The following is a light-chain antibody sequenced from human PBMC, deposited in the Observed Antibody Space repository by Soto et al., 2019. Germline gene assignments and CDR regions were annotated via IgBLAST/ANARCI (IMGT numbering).Light chain of an antibody. V-gene: IGKV1-5*03. CDR1: QSISPW. CDR2: KAS. Sequence: DSQMTHFPSTLSASVGDRVTITCRASQSISPWLAWYQQKPGKAPKILISKASTLQGGVPPRFSGSGSGTEFTLTICSLQTDDFATYYCQQYERYPMTFGGGTKVDI. CDR3: QQYERYPMT. J-gene: IGKJ4*01.